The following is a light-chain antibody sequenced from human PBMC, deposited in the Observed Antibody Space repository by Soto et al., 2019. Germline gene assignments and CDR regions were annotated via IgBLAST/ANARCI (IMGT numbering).Light chain of an antibody. CDR1: SSNVGSYNL. CDR2: EGS. J-gene: IGLJ2*01. Sequence: QSALTQPASVSGSPGQSITISCTRISSNVGSYNLVSWYQHPPGKAPKLIIYEGSERPSGVSNRFSGAQSGHTASLTIPGLQAEDEADYYCSSYAGAVVFGGGTKLTVL. CDR3: SSYAGAVV. V-gene: IGLV2-23*01.